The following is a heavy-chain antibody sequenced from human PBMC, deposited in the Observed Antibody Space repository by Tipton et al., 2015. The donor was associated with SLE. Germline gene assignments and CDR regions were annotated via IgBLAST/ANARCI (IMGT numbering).Heavy chain of an antibody. J-gene: IGHJ4*02. CDR3: ATWHSTTYYHDY. CDR1: DDSLTNANFY. D-gene: IGHD2/OR15-2a*01. Sequence: TLSLTCTVSDDSLTNANFYWGWIRQSPGKGLEWIATIYHNGRTDYNPSLRSRLTISSDTSKNHFSLKVNSMTAADTALYYCATWHSTTYYHDYWGQGTLVTVSS. CDR2: IYHNGRT. V-gene: IGHV4-39*02.